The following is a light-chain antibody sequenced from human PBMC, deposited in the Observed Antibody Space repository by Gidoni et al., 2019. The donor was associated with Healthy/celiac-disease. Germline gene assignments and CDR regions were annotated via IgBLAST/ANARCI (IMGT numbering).Light chain of an antibody. J-gene: IGKJ4*01. V-gene: IGKV2-28*01. CDR2: LGS. CDR1: QSLLHSKGYNY. CDR3: MQALQTPLT. Sequence: DIVMTQSPLSLPVTPGEPASISCRSSQSLLHSKGYNYLDWYLQKPGQSPQLLIYLGSNRASGVPARFSGSRPGTAFTLTISRVEASDVGVSYCMQALQTPLTFXGXTKVEIK.